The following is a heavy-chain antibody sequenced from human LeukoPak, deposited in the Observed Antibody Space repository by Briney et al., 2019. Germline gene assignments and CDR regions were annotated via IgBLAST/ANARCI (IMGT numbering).Heavy chain of an antibody. CDR2: SGGST. V-gene: IGHV3-66*01. D-gene: IGHD6-13*01. J-gene: IGHJ5*02. CDR1: GFTVSSNY. Sequence: GGSLRLSCAASGFTVSSNYMSWVRQAPGKGLEWVSVSGGSTYYADSVKGRFTISRDNSKNTVYLQMNSLRPEDTAVYYCAKGPTPLSSRGWIDPWGQGTLVTVSS. CDR3: AKGPTPLSSRGWIDP.